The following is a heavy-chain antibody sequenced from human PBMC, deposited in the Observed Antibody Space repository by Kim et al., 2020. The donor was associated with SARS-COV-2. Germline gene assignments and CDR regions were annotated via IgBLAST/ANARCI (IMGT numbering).Heavy chain of an antibody. D-gene: IGHD3-22*01. J-gene: IGHJ3*02. Sequence: SETLSLTCTVSGGSISSGGYYWSWIRQHPGKGLEWIGYIYYSGSTYYNPSLKSRVTISVDTSKNQFSLKLSSVTAADTAVYYCARMSSGYRLDAFDIWGQGTMVTVSS. CDR3: ARMSSGYRLDAFDI. CDR2: IYYSGST. CDR1: GGSISSGGYY. V-gene: IGHV4-31*03.